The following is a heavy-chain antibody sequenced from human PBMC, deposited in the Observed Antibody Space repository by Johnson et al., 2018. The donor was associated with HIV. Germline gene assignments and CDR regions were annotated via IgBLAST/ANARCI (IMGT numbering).Heavy chain of an antibody. CDR3: ARGVRDSSGYPFAFDI. J-gene: IGHJ3*02. Sequence: VQLVESGGGLVQPGRSLRLSCAASGFTFDDYAMHWVRQAPGKGLEWVSGISWNSGGSTYYADSVKVRLTNARDNDKNSLYLQMTSLRAEDTAVYYCARGVRDSSGYPFAFDIWGQGTMVSVSS. V-gene: IGHV3-9*01. D-gene: IGHD3-22*01. CDR1: GFTFDDYA. CDR2: ISWNSGGST.